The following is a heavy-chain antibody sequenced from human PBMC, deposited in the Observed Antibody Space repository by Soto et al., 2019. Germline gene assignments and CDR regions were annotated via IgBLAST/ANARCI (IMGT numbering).Heavy chain of an antibody. J-gene: IGHJ4*02. CDR1: GFTFSNAW. CDR3: TTYSSSWKFDY. V-gene: IGHV3-15*01. Sequence: EVQLVESGGGLVKPGGSLRLSCAASGFTFSNAWMSWVRQAPGKGLEWVGRIKSKTDGGTTDYAAPVKGRYTISRDDSKNTLYLQMNSLKTEDTAVYYCTTYSSSWKFDYWGQGTLVTVSS. CDR2: IKSKTDGGTT. D-gene: IGHD6-13*01.